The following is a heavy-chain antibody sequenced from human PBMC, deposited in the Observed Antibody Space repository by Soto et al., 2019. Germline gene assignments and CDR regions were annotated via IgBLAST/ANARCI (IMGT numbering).Heavy chain of an antibody. D-gene: IGHD5-12*01. CDR2: ITHLENT. CDR3: VRGGGNDPFEY. V-gene: IGHV4-30-2*06. Sequence: QLRLQESGSGVVETSESLSLTCTVFGASITYGGYSWSWIRQSPGRGLEWIGHITHLENTYFNPSFKSRLSMSIDRAKNQFSLKLTSMTAADKGIYFWVRGGGNDPFEYWGQGILVTVSS. CDR1: GASITYGGYS. J-gene: IGHJ4*02.